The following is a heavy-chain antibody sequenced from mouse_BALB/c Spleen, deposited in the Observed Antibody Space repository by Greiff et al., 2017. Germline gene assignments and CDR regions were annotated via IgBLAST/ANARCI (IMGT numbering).Heavy chain of an antibody. J-gene: IGHJ4*01. Sequence: EVQLQQSGPELVKPGASVKISCKASGYTFTDYNMHWVKQSHGKSLEWIGYIYPYNGGTGYNQKFKSKATLTVDNSSSTAYMELRSLTSEDSAVYYCARPYYGSRYYYAMDYWGQGTSVTVSS. CDR1: GYTFTDYN. D-gene: IGHD1-1*01. CDR3: ARPYYGSRYYYAMDY. CDR2: IYPYNGGT. V-gene: IGHV1S29*02.